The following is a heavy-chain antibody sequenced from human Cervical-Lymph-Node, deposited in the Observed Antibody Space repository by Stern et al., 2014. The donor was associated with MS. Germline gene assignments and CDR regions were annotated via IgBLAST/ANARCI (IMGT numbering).Heavy chain of an antibody. V-gene: IGHV4-61*01. D-gene: IGHD3-3*01. J-gene: IGHJ6*02. Sequence: QVQLQESGPGLVKPSETLSLTCSVSGYSVSSGSYSWSWIREPPGKGLEWIGNINGSGSTNYNPSLKSRFTISIDTSMNQFSLRLSSVTAADTAVYYCARARDFWSGNAYFYGMDVWGQGTTVTVSS. CDR2: INGSGST. CDR1: GYSVSSGSYS. CDR3: ARARDFWSGNAYFYGMDV.